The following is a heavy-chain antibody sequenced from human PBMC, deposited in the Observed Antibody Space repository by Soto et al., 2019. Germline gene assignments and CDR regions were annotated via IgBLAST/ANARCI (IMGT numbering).Heavy chain of an antibody. V-gene: IGHV1-69*06. CDR1: GGTFSSYA. Sequence: QVQLVQSGDEVQKPGSSVKVSCKASGGTFSSYAISWVRQAPGHGLEWMGGIIPIFGTANYAQKFQGRVTITADKSTSTAYMELSSLRSEDTAVYYCARGGRNYRYYYYGMDVWGQGTTVTVSS. CDR3: ARGGRNYRYYYYGMDV. CDR2: IIPIFGTA. D-gene: IGHD1-7*01. J-gene: IGHJ6*02.